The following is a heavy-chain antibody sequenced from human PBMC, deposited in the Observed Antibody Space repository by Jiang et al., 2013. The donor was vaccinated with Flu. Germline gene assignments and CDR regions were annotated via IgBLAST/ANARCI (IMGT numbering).Heavy chain of an antibody. Sequence: QTLSLTCAISGDSVSSTSAAWNWIRQSPSRGLEWLGRTYYRSEWYNDYAVSVKSRTTINPDTSKNQFSLQLNSVTPEDTAVYYCTRGGHGTTVSLFDSWGQGTLVTVSS. D-gene: IGHD5/OR15-5a*01. V-gene: IGHV6-1*01. CDR2: TYYRSEWYN. CDR1: GDSVSSTSAA. J-gene: IGHJ4*02. CDR3: TRGGHGTTVSLFDS.